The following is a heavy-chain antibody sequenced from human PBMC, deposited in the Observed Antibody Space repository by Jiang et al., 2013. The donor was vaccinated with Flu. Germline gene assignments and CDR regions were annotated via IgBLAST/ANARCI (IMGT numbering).Heavy chain of an antibody. CDR3: ARVRYNYYDSTGWYFDL. Sequence: ISYDGSNKYYADSVKGRFTISRDNSKNTLYLQMNSLRAEDTAVYYCARVRYNYYDSTGWYFDLWGRGTLVTVSS. J-gene: IGHJ2*01. D-gene: IGHD3-22*01. CDR2: ISYDGSNK. V-gene: IGHV3-30*01.